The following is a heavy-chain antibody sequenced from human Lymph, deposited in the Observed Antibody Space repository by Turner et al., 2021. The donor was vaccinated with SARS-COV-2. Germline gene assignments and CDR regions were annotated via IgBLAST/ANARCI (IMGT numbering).Heavy chain of an antibody. J-gene: IGHJ5*02. V-gene: IGHV1-69*10. D-gene: IGHD2-2*01. Sequence: QVLLVVSCAGVKKPGSSVRLACRSYGRAFSSYATTWVPQAPGQGLEWMGGIMTILDIANDAKKIQGRVTITADKTTSTANMELSSMRAEDTDVYYCARDSPYGSSTSCYDPWGQGTLVTVSS. CDR1: GRAFSSYA. CDR2: IMTILDIA. CDR3: ARDSPYGSSTSCYDP.